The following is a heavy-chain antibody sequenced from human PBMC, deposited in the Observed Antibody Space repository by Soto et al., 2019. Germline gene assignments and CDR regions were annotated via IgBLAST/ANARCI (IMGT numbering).Heavy chain of an antibody. CDR3: SRGKGTAV. V-gene: IGHV3-21*01. CDR2: ISGGSSFI. CDR1: GFTFSSYS. Sequence: ELQLVESGGGLVKPGGSLRLSCAASGFTFSSYSMNWVRQAPGKGLEWVSSISGGSSFIYYADSVKGRFTISSDNAKNSLYLQMNSLIAEHTAVYYCSRGKGTAVVGQGTTVTVSS. J-gene: IGHJ6*02.